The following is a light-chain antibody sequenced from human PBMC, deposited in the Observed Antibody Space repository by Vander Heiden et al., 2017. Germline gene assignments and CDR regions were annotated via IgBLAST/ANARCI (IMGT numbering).Light chain of an antibody. V-gene: IGKV3-15*01. CDR2: GAS. J-gene: IGKJ1*01. CDR3: QQYNNWPRT. CDR1: QSVSSN. Sequence: EIVMTKSPATLSVSLGESANLSCRASQSVSSNLAWYQQKPGQAPRLLIYGASTSATGIPARFSGSGSGTEFTLTISSLQSEDFAVYYCQQYNNWPRTFGQGTKVEIE.